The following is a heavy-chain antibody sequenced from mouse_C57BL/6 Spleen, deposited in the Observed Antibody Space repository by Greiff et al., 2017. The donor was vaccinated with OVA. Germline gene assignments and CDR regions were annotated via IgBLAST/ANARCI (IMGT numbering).Heavy chain of an antibody. CDR3: ARGGNYGNSYYYAMDY. CDR2: IDPSDSYT. J-gene: IGHJ4*01. V-gene: IGHV1-69*01. D-gene: IGHD2-1*01. CDR1: GYTFTSYW. Sequence: VKLQQPGAELVMPGASVKLSCKASGYTFTSYWMHWVKQRPGQGLEWIGEIDPSDSYTNYNQKFKGKSTLTVDKSSSTAYMQLSSLTSEDSAVYYCARGGNYGNSYYYAMDYWGQGTSVTVSS.